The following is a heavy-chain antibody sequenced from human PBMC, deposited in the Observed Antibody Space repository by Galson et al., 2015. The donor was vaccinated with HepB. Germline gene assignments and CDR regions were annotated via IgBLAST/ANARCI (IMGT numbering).Heavy chain of an antibody. J-gene: IGHJ6*02. D-gene: IGHD1-26*01. CDR1: GFTFSSYA. CDR2: ISYDGSNK. CDR3: ARGGPPLYYYYGMDV. Sequence: SLRLSCAASGFTFSSYAMHWVRQAPGKGLEWVAVISYDGSNKYYADSVKGRFTISRDNSKNTLYLQMNSLRAEDTAVYYCARGGPPLYYYYGMDVWGQGTTVTVSS. V-gene: IGHV3-30-3*01.